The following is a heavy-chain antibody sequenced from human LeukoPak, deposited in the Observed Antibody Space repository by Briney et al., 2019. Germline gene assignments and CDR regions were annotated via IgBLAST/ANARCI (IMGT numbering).Heavy chain of an antibody. CDR2: IYPDDSDT. D-gene: IGHD4-23*01. CDR3: ARHPTYGGLGVFDI. CDR1: GYIFSTYW. Sequence: GESLKISCKGSGYIFSTYWIGWVRQMPGRGLEWMGIIYPDDSDTRYNPSFQGQVAISADKSISSAFLQWSSLKASDTAMYYCARHPTYGGLGVFDIWGKGTMVTVSS. J-gene: IGHJ3*02. V-gene: IGHV5-51*01.